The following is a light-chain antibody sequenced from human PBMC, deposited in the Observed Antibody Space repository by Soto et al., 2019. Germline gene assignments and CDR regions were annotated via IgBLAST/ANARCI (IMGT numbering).Light chain of an antibody. CDR3: QHYNSYSEA. CDR1: QTISSW. J-gene: IGKJ1*01. V-gene: IGKV1-5*03. CDR2: KAS. Sequence: DIQMTQSPSTLYGSLGDRVTITCLASQTISSWLSWYQQKPVKAPKLLIYKASTLKSGVSSRFSGSGSVTEFTLTISSLQPDDFATYYCQHYNSYSEAFGQGTKVDI.